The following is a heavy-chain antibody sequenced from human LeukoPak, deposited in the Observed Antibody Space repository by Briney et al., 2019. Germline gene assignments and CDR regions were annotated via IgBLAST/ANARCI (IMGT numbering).Heavy chain of an antibody. CDR2: IKEDGGEK. J-gene: IGHJ4*02. Sequence: GGSLRLSCVASGFTFSRYWMSWVRQTPGKGLEWVANIKEDGGEKYYVDSVKGRFTISRDNAKSSLFLQMNSLRTEDTAVYYCATTRGFDYWGQGTLVTVSS. V-gene: IGHV3-7*03. CDR3: ATTRGFDY. D-gene: IGHD1-1*01. CDR1: GFTFSRYW.